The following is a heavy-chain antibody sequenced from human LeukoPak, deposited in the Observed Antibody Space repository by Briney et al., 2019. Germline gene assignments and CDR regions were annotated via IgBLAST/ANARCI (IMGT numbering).Heavy chain of an antibody. V-gene: IGHV3-20*04. CDR3: ARDRYYGSGSYYTDTQRRGGDSDY. D-gene: IGHD3-10*01. J-gene: IGHJ4*02. CDR1: GFTLDDYG. CDR2: INWNGGST. Sequence: GGSLRLSCAASGFTLDDYGMSWVRQAPGKGLEWVSGINWNGGSTGYADSVKGRFTISRDNAKNSLYLQMNSLRAEDTALHYCARDRYYGSGSYYTDTQRRGGDSDYWGQGTLVTVSS.